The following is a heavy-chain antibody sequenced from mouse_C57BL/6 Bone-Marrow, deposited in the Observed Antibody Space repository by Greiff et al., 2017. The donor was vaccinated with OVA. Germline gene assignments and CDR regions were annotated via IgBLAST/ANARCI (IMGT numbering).Heavy chain of an antibody. Sequence: EVNVVESGGGLVKPGGSLTLSCAASGFTFSSYAMSWVRQTPEKRLEWVATISDGGSYTYYPDNVKGRFTISRDNAKNNLYLQMSHLKSEDTAMDYCASHLFAYWGQGTLVTVSA. J-gene: IGHJ3*01. CDR1: GFTFSSYA. CDR3: ASHLFAY. V-gene: IGHV5-4*03. CDR2: ISDGGSYT.